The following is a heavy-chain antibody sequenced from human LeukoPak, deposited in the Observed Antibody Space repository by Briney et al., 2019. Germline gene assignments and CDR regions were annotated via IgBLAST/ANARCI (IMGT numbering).Heavy chain of an antibody. V-gene: IGHV3-21*01. CDR1: GFTFSRYS. Sequence: GGSLRLSCAASGFTFSRYSMNWVRQAPGKGLEWVSAITSSSSYIYYADSVKGRFTISRDNAKNSLYLQMNSLRAEDTAVYYCARDIVDSSSWYYFDYWGQGTLVTVSS. CDR2: ITSSSSYI. CDR3: ARDIVDSSSWYYFDY. D-gene: IGHD6-13*01. J-gene: IGHJ4*02.